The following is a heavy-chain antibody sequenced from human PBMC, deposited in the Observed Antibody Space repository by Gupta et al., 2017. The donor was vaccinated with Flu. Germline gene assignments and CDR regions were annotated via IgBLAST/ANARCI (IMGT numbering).Heavy chain of an antibody. V-gene: IGHV4-39*02. CDR1: GGSISRSKYY. CDR3: AREFQEGRVVTVEFTWFDP. Sequence: QLQLQESGPGLAKPSETLSLTCSVSGGSISRSKYYWGWVRQPPGKGLEWIGSIYFSGSTFYNPSLKSRVTIFVDTSKNQFSLKLSSVTAADTAVYYCAREFQEGRVVTVEFTWFDPWGQGTLVTVSS. D-gene: IGHD2-21*02. J-gene: IGHJ5*02. CDR2: IYFSGST.